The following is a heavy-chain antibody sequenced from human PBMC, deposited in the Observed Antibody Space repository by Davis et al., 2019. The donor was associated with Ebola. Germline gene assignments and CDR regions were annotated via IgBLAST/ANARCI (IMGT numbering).Heavy chain of an antibody. J-gene: IGHJ6*04. V-gene: IGHV4-39*01. CDR2: IYYSGST. CDR3: ARYPAIAAAGTGYYYGMDV. Sequence: SETLSLTCTVPGGSISSSSYYWGWIRQPPGKGLEWIGSIYYSGSTYYNPSLKSRVTISVDTSKNQFSLKLSSVTAADTAVYYCARYPAIAAAGTGYYYGMDVWGKGTTVTVSS. CDR1: GGSISSSSYY. D-gene: IGHD6-13*01.